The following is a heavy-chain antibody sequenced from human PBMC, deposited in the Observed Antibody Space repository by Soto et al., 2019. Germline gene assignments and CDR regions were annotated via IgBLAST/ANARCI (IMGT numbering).Heavy chain of an antibody. CDR1: GYTFTSYG. Sequence: ASVKVSCKASGYTFTSYGISWVRQAPGQGLEWMGWISAYNGNTNYAQKLQGRVTMTTDTSTSTAYMELRSLRSDDTAVYYCARDSPDFWSGYSPRYYSYGMDVWGQGTTVTVSS. V-gene: IGHV1-18*04. CDR2: ISAYNGNT. J-gene: IGHJ6*02. CDR3: ARDSPDFWSGYSPRYYSYGMDV. D-gene: IGHD3-3*01.